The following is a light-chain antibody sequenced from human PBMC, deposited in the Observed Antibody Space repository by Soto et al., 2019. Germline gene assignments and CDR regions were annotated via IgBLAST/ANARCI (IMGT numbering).Light chain of an antibody. CDR2: SNN. CDR3: AAWDDSLNGPNYV. V-gene: IGLV1-44*01. J-gene: IGLJ1*01. Sequence: QSALTQPPSASGTPGQRVTISCSGSSSNIGSNTVNWYQQLPGTAPKLLIYSNNQRPSGVPDRFSGSKSGTSASLAISGLQSEDEADYHCAAWDDSLNGPNYVFGTGTKVTVL. CDR1: SSNIGSNT.